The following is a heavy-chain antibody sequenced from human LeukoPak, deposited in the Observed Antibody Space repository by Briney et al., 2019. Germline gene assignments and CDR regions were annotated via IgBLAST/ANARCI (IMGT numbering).Heavy chain of an antibody. V-gene: IGHV3-66*02. Sequence: GGSLRLSCAASGFTVSSNHMSWVRQAPGKGLEWVSVIYGGGSTYYADSVKGRFTISRDNSKNTLYLQMNSLRGEDTAVYYCARASGIASHLLDYWGQGTLVTVSS. CDR2: IYGGGST. J-gene: IGHJ4*02. CDR1: GFTVSSNH. D-gene: IGHD6-13*01. CDR3: ARASGIASHLLDY.